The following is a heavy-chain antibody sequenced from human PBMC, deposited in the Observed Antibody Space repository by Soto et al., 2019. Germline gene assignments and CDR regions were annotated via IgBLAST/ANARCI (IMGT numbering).Heavy chain of an antibody. Sequence: QVHLVESGGGVVKPAGSLRLSCAASGFTFSDYFMSWIRQAPGKGLEWVSFISGSGDNIKYADSLKGRFTISRDNAKNSLYLQMNSLRDEDTAVYYCVRDSARIVVVPRVDGDNWFDPWGRGTLVTVSS. D-gene: IGHD2-2*01. CDR1: GFTFSDYF. V-gene: IGHV3-11*04. CDR3: VRDSARIVVVPRVDGDNWFDP. CDR2: ISGSGDNI. J-gene: IGHJ5*02.